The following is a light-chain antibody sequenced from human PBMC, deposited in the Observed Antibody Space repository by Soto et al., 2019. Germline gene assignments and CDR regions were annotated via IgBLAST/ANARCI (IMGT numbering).Light chain of an antibody. CDR2: AAS. CDR1: QSIVTY. CDR3: QQSYSTPRT. Sequence: DIQMTQSPSSLSASVGDRFTITCRASQSIVTYLNWYLQKPGKAPKLLIYAASNLQSGVPSRFSGSGSGTDFTLTISSLQPEDFATYYCQQSYSTPRTFGPGTKVDIK. J-gene: IGKJ3*01. V-gene: IGKV1-39*01.